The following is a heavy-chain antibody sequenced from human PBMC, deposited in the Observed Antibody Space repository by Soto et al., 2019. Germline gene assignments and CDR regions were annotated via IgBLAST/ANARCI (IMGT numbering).Heavy chain of an antibody. V-gene: IGHV1-46*01. CDR3: ARDRLRGYDSSGFYS. J-gene: IGHJ4*02. CDR1: GYTFTTYY. D-gene: IGHD3-22*01. CDR2: INPSDGNR. Sequence: ASVKVSCKASGYTFTTYYIHWVRQAPGQGLEWMGIINPSDGNRNFAQKFEDRVTMTTATSTNTVFLELRSLKSDDTAIYYCARDRLRGYDSSGFYSWGQGTMVTVSS.